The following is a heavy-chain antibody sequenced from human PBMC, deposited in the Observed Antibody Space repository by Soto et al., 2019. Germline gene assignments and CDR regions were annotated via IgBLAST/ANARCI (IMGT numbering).Heavy chain of an antibody. V-gene: IGHV3-15*01. CDR1: GLIISDVW. J-gene: IGHJ4*02. D-gene: IGHD1-1*01. CDR3: STSNRGVDF. CDR2: IQTKPDDGTI. Sequence: EVQLVESGGGLVKPGGSLRLSCAASGLIISDVWMTWVRQDPGKGLEWVGRIQTKPDDGTIYYAAPVRGRFTISRDDSKNTLYLQMTSLTPDDTGVYYCSTSNRGVDFWGPGTLVTVSS.